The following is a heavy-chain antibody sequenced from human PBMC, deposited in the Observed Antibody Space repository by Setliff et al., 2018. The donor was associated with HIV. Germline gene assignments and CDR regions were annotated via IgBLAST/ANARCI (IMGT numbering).Heavy chain of an antibody. D-gene: IGHD2-2*01. CDR2: IYTSGST. V-gene: IGHV4-61*02. J-gene: IGHJ4*02. CDR3: ARQGLVLVPASIDWRLPPSPIDY. Sequence: NPSETLSLTCTVSGGSISSGSYYWSWIRQPAGKGLEWIGRIYTSGSTNYNPSLKSRITISVDTSKNQFSLRLSSVTSADTAVYYCARQGLVLVPASIDWRLPPSPIDYWGQGALVTVSS. CDR1: GGSISSGSYY.